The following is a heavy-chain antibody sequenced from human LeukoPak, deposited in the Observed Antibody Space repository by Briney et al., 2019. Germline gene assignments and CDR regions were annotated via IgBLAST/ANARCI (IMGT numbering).Heavy chain of an antibody. J-gene: IGHJ4*02. D-gene: IGHD6-13*01. V-gene: IGHV3-7*01. Sequence: PGGSLRLSCAASGFTFSSYWMSWVRQAPGKGLEWVANIKQDGSEKYYVDSVKGRFTISRDNAKNSLYLQMNSLRAEDTAVYYCAREGCELSSSCPFDYWGQGTLVTVSS. CDR3: AREGCELSSSCPFDY. CDR2: IKQDGSEK. CDR1: GFTFSSYW.